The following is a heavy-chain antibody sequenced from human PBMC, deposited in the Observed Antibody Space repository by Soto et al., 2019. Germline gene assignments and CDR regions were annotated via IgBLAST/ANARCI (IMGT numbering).Heavy chain of an antibody. CDR3: AKDQTVDIVVVPASFKPGYGMDV. CDR1: GFTFSSYA. CDR2: ISGSGGST. Sequence: GGSLRLSCAASGFTFSSYAMGWVRQAPGKGLEWVSAISGSGGSTYYADSVKGRFTISRDNSKNTLYLQMNSLRAEDTAVYYCAKDQTVDIVVVPASFKPGYGMDVWGQGTTVTVSS. V-gene: IGHV3-23*01. J-gene: IGHJ6*02. D-gene: IGHD2-2*03.